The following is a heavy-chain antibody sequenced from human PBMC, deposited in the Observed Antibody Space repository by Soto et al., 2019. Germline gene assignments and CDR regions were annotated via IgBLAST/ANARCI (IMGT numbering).Heavy chain of an antibody. J-gene: IGHJ6*02. Sequence: GESLKISCKGSGYSFTSYWISWVRQMPGKGLEWMERIDPSDSYTNYSPSFQGHVTISADKSISTAYLQWSSLKASDTAMYYCARGGGYHYYYYGMDVWGQGTTVTVSS. V-gene: IGHV5-10-1*01. D-gene: IGHD3-16*01. CDR1: GYSFTSYW. CDR3: ARGGGYHYYYYGMDV. CDR2: IDPSDSYT.